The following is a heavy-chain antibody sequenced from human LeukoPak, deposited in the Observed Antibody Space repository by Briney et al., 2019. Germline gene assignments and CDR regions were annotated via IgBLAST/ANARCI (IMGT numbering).Heavy chain of an antibody. Sequence: GGSLRLSCAASGFTFSSYGMNWVRQAPGRGLEWVSSISGSGGSTFYADSVKGRFTISRDYSKNTLYMQMNSLRAEDTAVYYRAIFHCSSTSCHLSGYFQHWGQGTLVTVSS. J-gene: IGHJ1*01. V-gene: IGHV3-23*01. D-gene: IGHD2-2*01. CDR1: GFTFSSYG. CDR2: ISGSGGST. CDR3: AIFHCSSTSCHLSGYFQH.